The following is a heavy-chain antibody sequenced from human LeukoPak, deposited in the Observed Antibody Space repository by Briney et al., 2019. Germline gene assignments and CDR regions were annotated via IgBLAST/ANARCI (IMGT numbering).Heavy chain of an antibody. CDR1: GGSISSRGYY. Sequence: SETLSLTCTVSGGSISSRGYYWIWIGQHPGKGLEWIGFIYYSGTTYYNPSLKSRATISEDTSKNHFSLKLISVTDADTAMYYCARGTGGAAAADFDPWGQGTLVTVSS. V-gene: IGHV4-31*03. CDR3: ARGTGGAAAADFDP. D-gene: IGHD6-13*01. CDR2: IYYSGTT. J-gene: IGHJ5*02.